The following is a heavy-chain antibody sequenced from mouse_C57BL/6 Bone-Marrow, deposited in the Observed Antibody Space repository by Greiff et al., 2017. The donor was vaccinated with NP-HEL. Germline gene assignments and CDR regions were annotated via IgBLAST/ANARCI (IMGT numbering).Heavy chain of an antibody. V-gene: IGHV5-6*02. D-gene: IGHD1-1*01. Sequence: DVKLVESGGDLVKPGGSLKLSCAASGFTFSSYGMSWVRQTPDKRLEWVATISSGGSYTYYPDSVKGRFTISRDNAKNTLYLQMSSLKSEDTAMYYGARDWYGSSSFDYWGQGTTLTVSS. CDR3: ARDWYGSSSFDY. CDR2: ISSGGSYT. CDR1: GFTFSSYG. J-gene: IGHJ2*01.